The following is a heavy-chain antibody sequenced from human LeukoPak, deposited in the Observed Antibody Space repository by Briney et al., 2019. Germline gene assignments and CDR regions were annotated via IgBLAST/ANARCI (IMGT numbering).Heavy chain of an antibody. J-gene: IGHJ4*02. D-gene: IGHD3-22*01. V-gene: IGHV7-4-1*02. Sequence: ASVKVSCKASGYTFSSCAINWVRQAPGQGLEYMGWIDTKTGNPTYAQGFAGRFVFSLDTSVSTAYLQISSLKAEDTAVYYCAIHPSDSSGYFSYWGQGALVTVSS. CDR1: GYTFSSCA. CDR2: IDTKTGNP. CDR3: AIHPSDSSGYFSY.